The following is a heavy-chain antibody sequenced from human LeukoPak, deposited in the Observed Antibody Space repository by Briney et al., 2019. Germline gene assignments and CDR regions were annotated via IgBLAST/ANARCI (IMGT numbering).Heavy chain of an antibody. CDR1: GGSISSSSYY. V-gene: IGHV4-39*01. Sequence: SETLSLTCTVSGGSISSSSYYWGWIRQPPGKGLEWIGSIYYSGSTYYNPSLKSRVTISVDTSKNQFSLKLSSVTAADTAVYYCARHPYSSGWHAGEGGSFDYWGQGTLVTVSS. D-gene: IGHD6-19*01. J-gene: IGHJ4*02. CDR3: ARHPYSSGWHAGEGGSFDY. CDR2: IYYSGST.